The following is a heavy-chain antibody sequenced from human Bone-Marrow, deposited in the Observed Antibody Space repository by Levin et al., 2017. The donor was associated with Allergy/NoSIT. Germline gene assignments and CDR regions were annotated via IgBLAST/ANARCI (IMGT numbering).Heavy chain of an antibody. J-gene: IGHJ3*02. Sequence: GGSLRLSCSASGFTFSTFAMTWVRQAPGKGLEWVSATSGSGDTTNYSDSVKGRFTISRDNSKNTLYLQMNSLRAEDTALYYCVKVRGPRTGAFDIWGQGTMVTVSS. CDR3: VKVRGPRTGAFDI. CDR1: GFTFSTFA. CDR2: TSGSGDTT. D-gene: IGHD3-10*01. V-gene: IGHV3-23*01.